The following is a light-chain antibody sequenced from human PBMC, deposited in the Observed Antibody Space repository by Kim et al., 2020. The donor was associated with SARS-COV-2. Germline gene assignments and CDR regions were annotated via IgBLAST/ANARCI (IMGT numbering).Light chain of an antibody. CDR2: TSS. CDR1: QDIRNW. J-gene: IGKJ4*01. CDR3: QQTDSFPLT. V-gene: IGKV1-12*01. Sequence: APVGDRVTITCRASQDIRNWLAWYQQKPGKAPKLLIYTSSSLQSGVPARFSGSGSGTDFTLTIVNLQPEDFATYYCQQTDSFPLTFGGGTKVAIK.